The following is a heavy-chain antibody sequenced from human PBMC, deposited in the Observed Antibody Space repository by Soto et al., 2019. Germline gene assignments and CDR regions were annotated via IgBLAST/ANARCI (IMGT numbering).Heavy chain of an antibody. CDR3: ARRAVTTYHFFDY. V-gene: IGHV3-21*06. J-gene: IGHJ4*02. CDR2: IHRASTYI. D-gene: IGHD4-17*01. CDR1: GFTFSSFD. Sequence: SLRLSCATSGFTFSSFDMDWVRQAPGKVLEWVSSIHRASTYIYYADSVRGRFTMSRDNAKSSLYLQMNSLTVEDTAVYYCARRAVTTYHFFDYWGQGAMVTVSS.